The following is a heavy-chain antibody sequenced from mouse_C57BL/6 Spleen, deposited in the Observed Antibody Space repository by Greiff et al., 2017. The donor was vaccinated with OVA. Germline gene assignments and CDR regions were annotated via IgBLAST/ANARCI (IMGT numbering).Heavy chain of an antibody. CDR1: GYTFTSYW. CDR2: INPSSGYT. D-gene: IGHD1-1*01. V-gene: IGHV1-7*01. J-gene: IGHJ2*01. CDR3: ARHDTTVVATRYY. Sequence: VQLQQSGAELATPGASVKLSCKASGYTFTSYWMHWVKQRPGQGLEWIGYINPSSGYTKYNQKVKDKATLTADTSSSTAYMQLSSLTYEDSAVYYCARHDTTVVATRYYWGQGTTLTVSS.